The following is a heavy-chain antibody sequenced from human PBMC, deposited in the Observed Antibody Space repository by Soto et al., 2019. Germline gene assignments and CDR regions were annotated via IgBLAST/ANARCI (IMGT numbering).Heavy chain of an antibody. D-gene: IGHD1-26*01. CDR2: IGNSGDIS. CDR3: ARRQVGATKGKSWFDS. Sequence: EVHLLESGGGLLQPGGALRLSGSASGFDFSSHTMIWVLQAPGKGLAWGAFIGNSGDISNYGDSVKGRFTISRANSKNTLYLQMTSLRAEDTALYLYARRQVGATKGKSWFDSGGQGTLVTASS. J-gene: IGHJ5*01. CDR1: GFDFSSHT. V-gene: IGHV3-23*01.